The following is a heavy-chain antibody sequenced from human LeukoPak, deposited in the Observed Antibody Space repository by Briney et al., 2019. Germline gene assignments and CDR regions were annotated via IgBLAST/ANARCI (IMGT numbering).Heavy chain of an antibody. Sequence: SQTLSLTCAISGDSVSSNSAACNWIRQSPSRGLEWLGRTYYRSKWYNDYAVSVKSRITINPDTSKNQFSLQLNSVTPEDTAVYYCARAEPYGSGSYSGYGMDVWGQGTTVTVSS. CDR2: TYYRSKWYN. J-gene: IGHJ6*02. CDR1: GDSVSSNSAA. V-gene: IGHV6-1*01. D-gene: IGHD3-10*01. CDR3: ARAEPYGSGSYSGYGMDV.